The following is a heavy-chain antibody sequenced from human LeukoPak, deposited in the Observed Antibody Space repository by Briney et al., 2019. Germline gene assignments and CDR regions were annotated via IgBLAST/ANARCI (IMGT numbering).Heavy chain of an antibody. CDR1: GYTFTSYD. Sequence: ASVRVSCKASGYTFTSYDIHWVRQATGQGLEWMGWMNPTSGNTGYAQKFQGRVTMTRNTSISTAYMELSSLRSEDTAVYYCARGLNALPGDAFDIWGQGTTVTVSS. CDR3: ARGLNALPGDAFDI. J-gene: IGHJ3*02. CDR2: MNPTSGNT. D-gene: IGHD2-8*01. V-gene: IGHV1-8*01.